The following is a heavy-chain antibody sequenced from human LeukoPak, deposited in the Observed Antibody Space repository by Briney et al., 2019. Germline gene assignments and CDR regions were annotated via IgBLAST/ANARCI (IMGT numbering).Heavy chain of an antibody. CDR2: INQDGSDK. V-gene: IGHV3-7*01. CDR1: GFTFSSYA. Sequence: GGSLRLSCAASGFTFSSYAMSWVRQAPGKGLEWVANINQDGSDKYYVDSVMGRFTISKDNAKNSVYLQMNSLRPEDTAIYYCAWYGVTHGLDVWGQGTTVTVSS. CDR3: AWYGVTHGLDV. D-gene: IGHD3-10*01. J-gene: IGHJ6*02.